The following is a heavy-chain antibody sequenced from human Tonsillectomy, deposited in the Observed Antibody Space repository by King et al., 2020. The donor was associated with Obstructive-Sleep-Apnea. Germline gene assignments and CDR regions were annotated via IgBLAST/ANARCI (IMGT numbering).Heavy chain of an antibody. CDR1: GYSFTSHW. J-gene: IGHJ1*01. CDR3: ATTTLTMGAEYFQH. V-gene: IGHV5-10-1*01. CDR2: IDPSDSYS. D-gene: IGHD4/OR15-4a*01. Sequence: VQLVESGAEVKKSEESLRISCMGSGYSFTSHWISWVRQMPGKGLEWMGRIDPSDSYSHYSPSFQGHVTISADKSVSTVYLQWSSLKASDTAMYYCATTTLTMGAEYFQHWGQGTLVTVSS.